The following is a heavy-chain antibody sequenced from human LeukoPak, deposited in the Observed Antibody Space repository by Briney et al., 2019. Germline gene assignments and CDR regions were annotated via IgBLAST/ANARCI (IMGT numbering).Heavy chain of an antibody. D-gene: IGHD6-13*01. Sequence: GGPLRLSCAAFGFTVSDNYMSWVAKAPGKALEWGSIMNGSVDTYYANSVKGRFTYCRDTSKNTLYLQMNGLRTENTAMYYCARDAPQVPAAGVLASWGQGTLVTVSS. J-gene: IGHJ5*02. V-gene: IGHV3-53*01. CDR2: MNGSVDT. CDR1: GFTVSDNY. CDR3: ARDAPQVPAAGVLAS.